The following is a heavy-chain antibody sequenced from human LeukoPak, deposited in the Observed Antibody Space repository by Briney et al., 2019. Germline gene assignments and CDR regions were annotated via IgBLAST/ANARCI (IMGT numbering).Heavy chain of an antibody. J-gene: IGHJ5*02. V-gene: IGHV4-59*08. CDR2: IYYSGST. CDR3: ARNLWFGELLAAELDRFDP. CDR1: GGSISSYY. D-gene: IGHD3-10*01. Sequence: PSETLSLTCTVSGGSISSYYWSWIRQPPGKGLEWIGYIYYSGSTNYNPSLKSRVTMSVDTSKNQFSLKLSSVTAADTAVYYCARNLWFGELLAAELDRFDPWGQGTLVTVSS.